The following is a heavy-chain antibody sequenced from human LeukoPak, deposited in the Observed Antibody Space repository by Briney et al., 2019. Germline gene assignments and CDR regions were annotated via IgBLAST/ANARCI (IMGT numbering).Heavy chain of an antibody. CDR1: GGSISSSNYY. Sequence: PSETLSLTCTVSGGSISSSNYYWSWIRQPPGKGLEWIGYIYYSGSTNYNPSLKSRVTISVGTSKNQFSLKLSSVTAADTAVYYCARPSSSSGSGWPNYFDYWGQGTLVTVSS. CDR3: ARPSSSSGSGWPNYFDY. CDR2: IYYSGST. D-gene: IGHD6-19*01. J-gene: IGHJ4*02. V-gene: IGHV4-61*05.